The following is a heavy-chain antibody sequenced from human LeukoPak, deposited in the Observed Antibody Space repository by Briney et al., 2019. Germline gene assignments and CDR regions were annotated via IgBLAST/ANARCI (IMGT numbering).Heavy chain of an antibody. V-gene: IGHV3-23*01. J-gene: IGHJ4*02. D-gene: IGHD2-8*01. Sequence: GGSLRLSCAASGLTFSNYAMSWVRQAPGKGLEWVSSISGSGDTTHYADSVKGRFTISRDNSEGTLFLQMNSLRAEDTAVYYCAKDPNYAAYAIYFDYWGQGTLVTVSS. CDR1: GLTFSNYA. CDR3: AKDPNYAAYAIYFDY. CDR2: ISGSGDTT.